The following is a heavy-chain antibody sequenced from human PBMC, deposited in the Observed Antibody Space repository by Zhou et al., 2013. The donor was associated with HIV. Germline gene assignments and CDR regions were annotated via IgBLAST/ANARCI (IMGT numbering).Heavy chain of an antibody. CDR3: ASYSSGWYNY. Sequence: QIQLVQSGPEVKKPGASVKVSCKASGFTFSSYAISWVRQAPGQGLEWMGYINPNNGGTNYAQKFQGRVTMTRDTSINTTYMEMSRLTSDDTAVYYCASYSSGWYNYWGQGTLVTVSS. V-gene: IGHV1-2*02. J-gene: IGHJ4*02. CDR1: GFTFSSYA. D-gene: IGHD6-19*01. CDR2: INPNNGGT.